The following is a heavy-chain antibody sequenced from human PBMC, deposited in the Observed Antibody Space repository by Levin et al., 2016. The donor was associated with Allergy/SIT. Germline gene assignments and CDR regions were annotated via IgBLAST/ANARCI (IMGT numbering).Heavy chain of an antibody. Sequence: GESLKISCAASGFSFSDHYMDWVRQAPGKGLEWIGRSKNKANSYTTVYAASVEGRFTISRDNSKNSLYLQMNSLRTEDTALYYCAKDASGYSGYEAYYYYGMDVWGQGTTVTVSS. V-gene: IGHV3-72*01. D-gene: IGHD5-12*01. CDR1: GFSFSDHY. CDR3: AKDASGYSGYEAYYYYGMDV. CDR2: SKNKANSYTT. J-gene: IGHJ6*02.